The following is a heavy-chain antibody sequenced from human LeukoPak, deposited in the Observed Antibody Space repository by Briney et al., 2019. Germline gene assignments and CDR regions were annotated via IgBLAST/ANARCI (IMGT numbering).Heavy chain of an antibody. CDR1: GFTFSSYA. V-gene: IGHV3-30-3*01. J-gene: IGHJ6*03. D-gene: IGHD2-2*01. Sequence: GGSLRLSCAASGFTFSSYAMHWVRQAPGKGLEWVAVISYDGSNKYYADSVKGRFTISRDNSKNTLYLQMNSLRAEDTAVYYCARDRVVVVPAATIYYYYMDVWGKGTTVTVSS. CDR3: ARDRVVVVPAATIYYYYMDV. CDR2: ISYDGSNK.